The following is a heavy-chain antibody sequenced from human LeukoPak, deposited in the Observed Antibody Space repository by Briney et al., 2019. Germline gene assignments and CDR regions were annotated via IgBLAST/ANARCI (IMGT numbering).Heavy chain of an antibody. CDR1: GFTFSSYA. J-gene: IGHJ4*02. Sequence: GGSLRLSCAASGFTFSSYAMHWVRQAPGKGLEWVAVISYDGSNKYYADSVKGRFTISRDNSKNTLYLQMNSLRAEDTAVYYCARELNTDYGFDYWGQGTLVTVSS. CDR3: ARELNTDYGFDY. V-gene: IGHV3-30*04. D-gene: IGHD4-17*01. CDR2: ISYDGSNK.